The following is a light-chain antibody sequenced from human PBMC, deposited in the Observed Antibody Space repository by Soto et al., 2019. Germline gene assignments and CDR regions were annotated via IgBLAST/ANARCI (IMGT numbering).Light chain of an antibody. CDR1: SSNIGAGHD. Sequence: QSVLTQPPSVSGAPGQRVIISCSGSSSNIGAGHDVHWYQRLPGTAPKLLIYGNSNRPSGVPDRSSGTKSGTSASPAIAGLQPEDEADNYCQSYDNSLRVIFGGGTKLTVL. V-gene: IGLV1-40*01. CDR2: GNS. J-gene: IGLJ2*01. CDR3: QSYDNSLRVI.